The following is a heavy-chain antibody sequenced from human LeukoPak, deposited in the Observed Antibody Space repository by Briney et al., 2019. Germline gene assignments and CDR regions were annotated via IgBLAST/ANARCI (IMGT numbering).Heavy chain of an antibody. Sequence: SETLSLTCTVSGGSITRSSYYWGWIRQPPGKCLEWIGSIYYSGSTYYNPSLKSRVTISVDTSKNQFSLKLSSVTAADTAVHYCARGHCFGGDCYFDYWGPGTLVTVSS. V-gene: IGHV4-39*01. CDR2: IYYSGST. CDR3: ARGHCFGGDCYFDY. CDR1: GGSITRSSYY. J-gene: IGHJ4*02. D-gene: IGHD2-21*02.